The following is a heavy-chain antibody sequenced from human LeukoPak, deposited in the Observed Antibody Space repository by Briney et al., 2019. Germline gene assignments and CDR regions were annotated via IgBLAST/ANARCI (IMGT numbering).Heavy chain of an antibody. D-gene: IGHD7-27*01. Sequence: GGSLRLSCAASGFIFSDYSMKWVRQAPGKGLEWISNIRGSRSGLGSGMYYADSVRGRFTISRDDAKNSLYLQMSSLRAEDTAFYYCARDNNWGFDYWGQGALVTVSS. CDR3: ARDNNWGFDY. CDR2: IRGSRSGLGSGM. J-gene: IGHJ4*02. CDR1: GFIFSDYS. V-gene: IGHV3-48*04.